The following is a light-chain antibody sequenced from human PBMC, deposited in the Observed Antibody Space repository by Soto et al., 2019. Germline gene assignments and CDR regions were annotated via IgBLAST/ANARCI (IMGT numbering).Light chain of an antibody. CDR1: QSVTLIY. V-gene: IGKV3-20*01. CDR3: QQYESLPRT. Sequence: DNVLTQFPGTLSVSPGDGTSISCRASQSVTLIYFGWYQKKPGQAPRLIIYGTSRRADGLPDRFSGSESGRDFTRTISRVEPVDVGVYYCQQYESLPRTFGQGTKIEI. CDR2: GTS. J-gene: IGKJ1*01.